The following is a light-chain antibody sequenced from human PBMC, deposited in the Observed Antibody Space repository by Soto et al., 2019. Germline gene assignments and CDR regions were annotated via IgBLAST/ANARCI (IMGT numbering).Light chain of an antibody. CDR1: QDVGRW. Sequence: DIQMTQSPSSLSASVGDTVSITCRSSQDVGRWLSWYQKKAGKAPKMMIFATSTLQSGVPSRFSGSGSGTDFNLTITSLQSEDFATYYCQQARSFPVTSGQGTRRDIK. CDR2: ATS. CDR3: QQARSFPVT. V-gene: IGKV1D-12*01. J-gene: IGKJ5*01.